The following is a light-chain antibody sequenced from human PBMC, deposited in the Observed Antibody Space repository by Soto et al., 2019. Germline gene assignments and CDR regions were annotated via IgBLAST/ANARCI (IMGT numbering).Light chain of an antibody. Sequence: LTQSPEPLSVSPGESATLSCSASQTVSSNYLAWCQQRPGQAPRLLIYGASTRAAGIPDRFSGSGSGTDFTLTITRLEPEDSAVYFCQQYTGPPTTFGQGTRLEIK. CDR2: GAS. CDR1: QTVSSNY. CDR3: QQYTGPPTT. J-gene: IGKJ5*01. V-gene: IGKV3-20*01.